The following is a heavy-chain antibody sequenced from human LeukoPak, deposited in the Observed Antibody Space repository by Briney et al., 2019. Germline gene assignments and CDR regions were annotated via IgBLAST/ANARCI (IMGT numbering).Heavy chain of an antibody. V-gene: IGHV3-9*01. CDR2: ISWNSGSI. Sequence: PGRSLRLSCAASGFTFDDYAMHWVRHAPGKGLEWVSGISWNSGSIGYADSVKGRFTISRDNAKNSLYLQMNSLRTEDTALYYCAKDTRTGTTVTRWYYFDYWGQGTLVTVSS. D-gene: IGHD4-11*01. J-gene: IGHJ4*02. CDR3: AKDTRTGTTVTRWYYFDY. CDR1: GFTFDDYA.